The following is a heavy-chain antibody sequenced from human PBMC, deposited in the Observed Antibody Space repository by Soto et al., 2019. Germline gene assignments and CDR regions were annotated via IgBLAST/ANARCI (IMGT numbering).Heavy chain of an antibody. CDR2: TYYRSKWYN. V-gene: IGHV6-1*01. D-gene: IGHD6-13*01. CDR3: ARGASPIAAAADNWFDP. Sequence: PSQTLSLTCAISGDSVSSNSAAWNWTRQSPSRGLEWLGRTYYRSKWYNDYAVSVKSRITINPDTSKNQFSLQLNSVTPEDTAVYYCARGASPIAAAADNWFDPWGQGTLVTVSS. J-gene: IGHJ5*02. CDR1: GDSVSSNSAA.